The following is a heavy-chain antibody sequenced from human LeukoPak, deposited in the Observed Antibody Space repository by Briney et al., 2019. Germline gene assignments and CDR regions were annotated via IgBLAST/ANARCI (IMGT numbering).Heavy chain of an antibody. V-gene: IGHV1-69*13. J-gene: IGHJ4*02. CDR1: GGTFSSYA. CDR2: IIPVFGTA. D-gene: IGHD1-7*01. Sequence: SVKVSCKASGGTFSSYAISWVRQAPGQGLEWMGGIIPVFGTANYAQKFQGRVTITADESTSTAYMELSSLRSEDTAVYYCATGTPLTYYFDYWGQGTPVTVSS. CDR3: ATGTPLTYYFDY.